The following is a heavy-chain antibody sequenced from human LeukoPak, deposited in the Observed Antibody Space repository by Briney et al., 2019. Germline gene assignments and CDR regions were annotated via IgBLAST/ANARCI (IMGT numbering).Heavy chain of an antibody. D-gene: IGHD3-9*01. V-gene: IGHV3-48*01. CDR3: ARMSTGYYDDY. J-gene: IGHJ4*02. CDR2: VSSGSSTI. CDR1: GFTFSSYG. Sequence: PGGSLRLSCVASGFTFSSYGMNWVRQAPGKGLEWVSYVSSGSSTIFYADSVKGRFTISRDDAKSSFCLQMSSLRVEDTALYYCARMSTGYYDDYWGQGTRVTVSS.